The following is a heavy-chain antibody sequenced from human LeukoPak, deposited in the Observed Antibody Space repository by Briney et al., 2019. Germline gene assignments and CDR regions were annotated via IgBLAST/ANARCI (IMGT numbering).Heavy chain of an antibody. CDR1: GFTFSSYA. J-gene: IGHJ4*02. CDR2: ISGIGGTT. V-gene: IGHV3-23*01. CDR3: AKDLFTMIVVVDGPDY. D-gene: IGHD3-22*01. Sequence: GGSLRLTCAASGFTFSSYAMGWVRQAPGKGLEWVSAISGIGGTTHYADSVKGRFTISRDNSKNTLYLQMNSLRAEDTAVYYCAKDLFTMIVVVDGPDYWGQGTLVTVSS.